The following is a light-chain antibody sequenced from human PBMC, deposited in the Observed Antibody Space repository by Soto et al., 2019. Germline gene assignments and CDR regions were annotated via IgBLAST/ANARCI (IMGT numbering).Light chain of an antibody. CDR3: QQYGSSRWT. V-gene: IGKV3-20*01. Sequence: EIVLTQSPGTLSLSPGERATLYCRASQSVSSIYLAWYQQKPGQAPRLLIYGASSRATGIPDRFSGSGSGTDFTLTISRLEPEDFAVYYCQQYGSSRWTFGQGTKVEL. CDR2: GAS. CDR1: QSVSSIY. J-gene: IGKJ1*01.